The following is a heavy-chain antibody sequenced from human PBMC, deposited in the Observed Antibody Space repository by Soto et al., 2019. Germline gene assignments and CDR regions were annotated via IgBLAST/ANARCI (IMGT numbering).Heavy chain of an antibody. V-gene: IGHV4-31*03. J-gene: IGHJ5*02. CDR3: AREGDYRTWFEP. D-gene: IGHD4-17*01. CDR1: GESIAAGAFY. CDR2: IFYAGDT. Sequence: PSETRSLTCTVSGESIAAGAFYGSGIRLQSGKGPEWIGSIFYAGDTYYNPPLKSRVEISLDGSQNQFSLNLRSVTAADTAVYYCAREGDYRTWFEPWGPGTLVTVSS.